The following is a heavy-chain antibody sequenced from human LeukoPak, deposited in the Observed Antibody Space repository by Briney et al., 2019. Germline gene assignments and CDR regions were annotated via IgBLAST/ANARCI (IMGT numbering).Heavy chain of an antibody. V-gene: IGHV3-15*01. CDR3: AHRDTTMVRVDY. CDR2: IKSKTDGGTT. CDR1: GFTFRNAS. J-gene: IGHJ4*02. D-gene: IGHD5-18*01. Sequence: GGSLRLSCAASGFTFRNASMSWVRQAPGKGLEWVGRIKSKTDGGTTDYAAPVKGRFTISRDDSKNTLYLQMNSLTTEDTAVYFCAHRDTTMVRVDYWGQGTLVTVFS.